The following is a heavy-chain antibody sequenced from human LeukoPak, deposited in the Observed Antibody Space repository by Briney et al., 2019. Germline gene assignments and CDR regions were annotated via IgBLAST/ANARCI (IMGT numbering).Heavy chain of an antibody. J-gene: IGHJ3*02. CDR3: AEDLPPGGSSWWYGAFDI. Sequence: GGSLRLSCAASGFTFSSYAMSWVRQAPGKGLEWVSAISGSGGSTYYADSVKGRFTISRDNSKNTLYLQMNSLRAEDTAVYYCAEDLPPGGSSWWYGAFDIWGQGTMVTVSS. V-gene: IGHV3-23*01. D-gene: IGHD6-13*01. CDR2: ISGSGGST. CDR1: GFTFSSYA.